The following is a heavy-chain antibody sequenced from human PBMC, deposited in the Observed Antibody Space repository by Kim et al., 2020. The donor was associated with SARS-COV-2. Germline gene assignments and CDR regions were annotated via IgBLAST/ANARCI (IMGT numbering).Heavy chain of an antibody. Sequence: SETLSLTCTVSGGSISSGGYYWSWIRQHPGKGLEWIGYIYYSGSTYYNPSLKSRVTISVDTSKNQFSLKLSSVTAADTAVYYCARVQDDYVMVWFDPWGQGTLVTVSS. CDR1: GGSISSGGYY. V-gene: IGHV4-31*03. D-gene: IGHD4-17*01. CDR2: IYYSGST. J-gene: IGHJ5*02. CDR3: ARVQDDYVMVWFDP.